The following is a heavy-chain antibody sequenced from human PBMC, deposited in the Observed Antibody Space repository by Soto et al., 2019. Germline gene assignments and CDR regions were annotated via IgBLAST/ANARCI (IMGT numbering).Heavy chain of an antibody. CDR3: AKERTAKQLVPGSH. Sequence: GSLRLSCAASGFTCSNYAMIWVRQAPGKGLEWVSAISGSGGDTYYADSVKGRFTISRDNSKNTIYLQMNSLRAEDTAVYYCAKERTAKQLVPGSHWGQGSLVTVSS. D-gene: IGHD6-6*01. V-gene: IGHV3-23*01. J-gene: IGHJ4*02. CDR2: ISGSGGDT. CDR1: GFTCSNYA.